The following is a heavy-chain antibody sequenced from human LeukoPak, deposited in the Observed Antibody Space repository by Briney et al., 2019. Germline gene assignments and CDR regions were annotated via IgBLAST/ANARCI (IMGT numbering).Heavy chain of an antibody. CDR1: GFTFNSYS. CDR2: IKQDGSEK. D-gene: IGHD6-25*01. Sequence: QPGGSLRLSCAASGFTFNSYSMSWVRQAPGKGLEWVANIKQDGSEKYYVDSVKGRFTISRDNSKNTLYLQMNSLRAEDTAVYYCAKVLARAAAALGGTDFDYWGQGTLVTVSS. CDR3: AKVLARAAAALGGTDFDY. V-gene: IGHV3-7*01. J-gene: IGHJ4*02.